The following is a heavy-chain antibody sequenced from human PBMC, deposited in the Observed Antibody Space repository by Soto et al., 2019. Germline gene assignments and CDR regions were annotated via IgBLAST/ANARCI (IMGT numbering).Heavy chain of an antibody. V-gene: IGHV4-59*01. D-gene: IGHD3-3*02. J-gene: IGHJ5*02. CDR1: GGSISSYY. CDR2: AYYSGST. Sequence: SETLSLTCTVSGGSISSYYWSWIRQSPGKGLEWIGYAYYSGSTDYNPSLKSRVTMAVDTSKNQVSLKLNSVTTADTAVYYCARDRSTYGGGGTGEVKENWFDPWGPGTLVTVSS. CDR3: ARDRSTYGGGGTGEVKENWFDP.